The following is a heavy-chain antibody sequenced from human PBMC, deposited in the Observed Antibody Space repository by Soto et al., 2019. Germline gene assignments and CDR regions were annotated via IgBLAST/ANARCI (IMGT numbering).Heavy chain of an antibody. CDR1: GYMFNTYG. V-gene: IGHV1-18*01. J-gene: IGHJ4*02. Sequence: QVPLLQSGAEVKKPGASVKVSCKASGYMFNTYGITWVRQAPGQGLEWMGWISVYNGNIDYAQKFGGRVTMTTDTSTSTAYMELKSLTSDDTAVYYCARTYGSGDYFLPFEYWGQGTPVSVSS. CDR3: ARTYGSGDYFLPFEY. CDR2: ISVYNGNI. D-gene: IGHD3-10*01.